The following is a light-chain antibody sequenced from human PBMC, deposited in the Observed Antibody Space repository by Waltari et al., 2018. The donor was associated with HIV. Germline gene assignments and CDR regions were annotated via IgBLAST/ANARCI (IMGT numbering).Light chain of an antibody. J-gene: IGKJ4*01. CDR1: QTVSTY. CDR2: DAS. V-gene: IGKV3-11*01. Sequence: EIVLTQSSGTLSLFPGERATLSCRASQTVSTYLAWYQQKPGHAPRLLIYDASNRATGIPARFSGSWSGTDFTLTISSLEPEDFAIYYCQQRSSWPLTFGGGTKVEI. CDR3: QQRSSWPLT.